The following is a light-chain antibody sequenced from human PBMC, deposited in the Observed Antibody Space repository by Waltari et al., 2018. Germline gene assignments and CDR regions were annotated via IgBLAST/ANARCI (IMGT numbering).Light chain of an antibody. Sequence: QSVLTQPPSASGTPGQRVTISCSGSTSNIASNLVNWYQQLPGKAPKLLIYRSDQRPSGVPDRFSGSKSGTSASLAISGLQSEDEADYYCAAWDDSLNGHWVFGGGTKVTVL. CDR1: TSNIASNL. J-gene: IGLJ3*02. CDR2: RSD. V-gene: IGLV1-44*01. CDR3: AAWDDSLNGHWV.